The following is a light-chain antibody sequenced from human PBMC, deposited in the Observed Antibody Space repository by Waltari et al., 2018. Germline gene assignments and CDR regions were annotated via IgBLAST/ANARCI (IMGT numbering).Light chain of an antibody. CDR1: HSISIW. J-gene: IGKJ2*03. CDR2: QPS. Sequence: DIQMTQSPSTLSASVGDRVTITCRASHSISIWLAWYQQKPGRAPKLLIYQPSILASGVPSRFSGSASGTEFTLTISSLQPDDFATYCCQHYSSYSSFGQGTKLEI. CDR3: QHYSSYSS. V-gene: IGKV1-5*03.